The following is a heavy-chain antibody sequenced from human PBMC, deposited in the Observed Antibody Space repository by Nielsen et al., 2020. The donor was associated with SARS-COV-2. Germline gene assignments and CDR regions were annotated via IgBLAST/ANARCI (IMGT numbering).Heavy chain of an antibody. D-gene: IGHD1-1*01. CDR3: ARYDESYGMEV. CDR2: INTNTGNP. CDR1: GYTFINNY. V-gene: IGHV7-4-1*02. Sequence: ASVKVSCKASGYTFINNYMHWVRQAPGQGLEWMGWINTNTGNPTYAQGFTGRFVFSLDSSVSTAYLQISSLGAEDTAVFYCARYDESYGMEVWGQGTAVTVSS. J-gene: IGHJ6*02.